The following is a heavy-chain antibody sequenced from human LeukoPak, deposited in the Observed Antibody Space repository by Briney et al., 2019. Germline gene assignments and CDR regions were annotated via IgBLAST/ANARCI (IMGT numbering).Heavy chain of an antibody. Sequence: QPGGSLRLSCAASGFTFSSYAMSWVRQAPGKGLEWVSAISGSGGSTYYADSVKGRFTISRDNSKNTLYLQMNSLRAEDTAVYYCAILRGNGGGYFDYWGQGTLVTVSS. CDR1: GFTFSSYA. CDR2: ISGSGGST. D-gene: IGHD3-16*01. J-gene: IGHJ4*02. V-gene: IGHV3-23*01. CDR3: AILRGNGGGYFDY.